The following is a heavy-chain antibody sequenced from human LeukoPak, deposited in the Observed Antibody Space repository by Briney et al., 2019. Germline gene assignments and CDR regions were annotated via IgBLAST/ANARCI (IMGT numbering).Heavy chain of an antibody. Sequence: GGSLTLSCAASELTFSSYPMSWVRQAPGKGLEWVSAISGSGNYTYCADSVEGRFTISRDNSKNTLYLQMNNLRAEDTAVYYCAKVVWEVTTNYWGQGTLVAVSS. CDR1: ELTFSSYP. D-gene: IGHD4-17*01. J-gene: IGHJ4*02. CDR3: AKVVWEVTTNY. CDR2: ISGSGNYT. V-gene: IGHV3-23*01.